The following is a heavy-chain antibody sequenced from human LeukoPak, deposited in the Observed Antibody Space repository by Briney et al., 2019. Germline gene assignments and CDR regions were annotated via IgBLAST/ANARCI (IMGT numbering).Heavy chain of an antibody. D-gene: IGHD1-1*01. CDR3: ARLKTDLEGIDY. CDR2: IYYSGST. CDR1: GGSFKAYY. V-gene: IGHV4-30-4*01. Sequence: SETLSLTCAVYGGSFKAYYWTWIRQPPGKGLEWIGYIYYSGSTYYSPSLKSRVSVSVDTSKNQFSLKLSSVTAADTAVYFCARLKTDLEGIDYWGQGTLVTVSS. J-gene: IGHJ4*02.